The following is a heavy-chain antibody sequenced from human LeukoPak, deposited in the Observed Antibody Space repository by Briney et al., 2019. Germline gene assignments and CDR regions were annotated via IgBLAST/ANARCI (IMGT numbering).Heavy chain of an antibody. Sequence: GGSLRLSCAASGFTFDDYAMAWVRQAPGRGLELVSGISWNSGSIGYADSGKGRSTISRDNAKNSLYLQMNSLRAEDTALYYCATDHQRTGPIYFQHWGEGTLVTVSS. J-gene: IGHJ1*01. CDR2: ISWNSGSI. CDR3: ATDHQRTGPIYFQH. CDR1: GFTFDDYA. V-gene: IGHV3-9*01. D-gene: IGHD7-27*01.